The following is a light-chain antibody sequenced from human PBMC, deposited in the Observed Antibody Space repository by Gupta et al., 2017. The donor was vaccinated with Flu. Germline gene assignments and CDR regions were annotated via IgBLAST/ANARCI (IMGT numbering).Light chain of an antibody. J-gene: IGKJ2*01. CDR2: EFS. V-gene: IGKV2-24*01. CDR1: QGLIHDNRNTF. Sequence: VSIHTPFSPPVTPGQPSSICCRSSQGLIHDNRNTFLSWLQQSPGQPPRLLIYEFSKRFSGVPDRFSGSGAGTYFTLRISRVEAEDVGVYYCMQATHFPRTFGQGTKLEI. CDR3: MQATHFPRT.